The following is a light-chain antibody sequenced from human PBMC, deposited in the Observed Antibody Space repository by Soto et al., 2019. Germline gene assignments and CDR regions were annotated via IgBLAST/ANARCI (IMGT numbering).Light chain of an antibody. V-gene: IGLV1-44*01. CDR2: AND. CDR3: AVWDDNLRGL. Sequence: QSVLTQPPSVSGTPGQRVTISCSGSRSNIGGNAVTWYQQVPGTAPKLLIYANDQRPSGISDRFSGSKSSTSASLAISGLQSEDEADYYCAVWDDNLRGLFGGGTQVTVL. CDR1: RSNIGGNA. J-gene: IGLJ2*01.